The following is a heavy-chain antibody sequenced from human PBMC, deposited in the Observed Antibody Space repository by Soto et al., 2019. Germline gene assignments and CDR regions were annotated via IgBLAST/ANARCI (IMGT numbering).Heavy chain of an antibody. V-gene: IGHV3-53*02. D-gene: IGHD3-10*01. Sequence: EVQLVETGGGLTQPGGSLRLSCEKSGITVNSDYMSWVRQAPGKGLEWVSIIYAGGSTYYADSVRGRFTISSDNSRNTVYLQMNCLRVEDTAVYYCARSFDYGYIHHWGQGTLVTVSS. CDR3: ARSFDYGYIHH. CDR1: GITVNSDY. CDR2: IYAGGST. J-gene: IGHJ4*02.